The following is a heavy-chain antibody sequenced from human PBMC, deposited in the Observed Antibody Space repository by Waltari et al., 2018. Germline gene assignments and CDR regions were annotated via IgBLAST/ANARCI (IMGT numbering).Heavy chain of an antibody. V-gene: IGHV3-74*01. CDR3: ARAFVNIAARGMDA. J-gene: IGHJ6*02. CDR2: ISSNGNYG. Sequence: EVLLVESGGGLVQPGGSLRLSCAASGFTFNGYWLYWVRQAPGKGVVWVSTISSNGNYGTYADSVRGRFTISRDNAKNTLYLQMNSLTAEDTAVYYCARAFVNIAARGMDAWGQGTAVTVSS. CDR1: GFTFNGYW. D-gene: IGHD6-13*01.